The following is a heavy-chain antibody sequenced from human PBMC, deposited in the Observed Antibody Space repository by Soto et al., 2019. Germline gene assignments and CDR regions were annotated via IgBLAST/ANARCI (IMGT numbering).Heavy chain of an antibody. Sequence: SETLSLTCTVSGGSISSYYWSWIRQPPGKGLEWIGYIYYSGSTNYNPSLKSRVTISVDTSKNQFSLKLSSVTAADTAVYYCARWYGGSLDYWGQGTLVTVSS. CDR3: ARWYGGSLDY. J-gene: IGHJ4*02. V-gene: IGHV4-59*01. CDR2: IYYSGST. CDR1: GGSISSYY. D-gene: IGHD4-17*01.